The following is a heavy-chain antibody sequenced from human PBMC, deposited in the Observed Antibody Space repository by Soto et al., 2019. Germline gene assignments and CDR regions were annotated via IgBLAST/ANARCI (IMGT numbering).Heavy chain of an antibody. V-gene: IGHV4-61*01. CDR1: GGSVSSGSYY. J-gene: IGHJ6*02. CDR2: IYYSGST. CDR3: ARDDSGYDFSDYYYYYGMDV. D-gene: IGHD5-12*01. Sequence: SETLSLTCTVSGGSVSSGSYYWSWIRQPPGKGLEWIGYIYYSGSTNYNPSLKSRVTISVDTSKNQFSLKLSSVTAADTAVYYCARDDSGYDFSDYYYYYGMDVWGQGTTVTVSS.